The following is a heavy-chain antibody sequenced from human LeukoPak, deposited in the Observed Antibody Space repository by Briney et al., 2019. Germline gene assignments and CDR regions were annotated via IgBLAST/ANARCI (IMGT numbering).Heavy chain of an antibody. D-gene: IGHD3-10*01. Sequence: GGSLRLSCAASGFTFSSYEMNWVRQAPGKGLEWVSAISGSGGSTYYADSVKGRFTISRDNSKNTLYLQMNSLRAEDTAVYYCAKAREGLWSGNSYYFDYWGQGTLVTVSS. J-gene: IGHJ4*02. V-gene: IGHV3-23*01. CDR3: AKAREGLWSGNSYYFDY. CDR1: GFTFSSYE. CDR2: ISGSGGST.